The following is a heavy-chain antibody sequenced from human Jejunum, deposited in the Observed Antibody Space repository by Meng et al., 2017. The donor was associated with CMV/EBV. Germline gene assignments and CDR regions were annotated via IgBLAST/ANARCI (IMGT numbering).Heavy chain of an antibody. Sequence: LSCAASGFTFSGYWMHWVRQAPGKGLVWVSRISPDGSSTYYADSVKGRLTISRDNANSVLFLQMNSLRSDDAAVYYCARQIRPIDYWGQGNLVTVSS. CDR1: GFTFSGYW. D-gene: IGHD3-10*01. J-gene: IGHJ4*02. V-gene: IGHV3-74*01. CDR3: ARQIRPIDY. CDR2: ISPDGSST.